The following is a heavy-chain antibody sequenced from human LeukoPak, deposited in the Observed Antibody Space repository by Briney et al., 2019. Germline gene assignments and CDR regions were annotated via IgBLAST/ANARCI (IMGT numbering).Heavy chain of an antibody. CDR1: GGSISSGSYY. Sequence: SETLSLTCTVSGGSISSGSYYWSWIRQPPGKGLEWIGYIYHSGSTYYNPSLKSRVTISVDRSKNQFSLKLSSVTAADTAVYYCARGDCSSTSCYWGPITNWFDPWGQGTLVTVSS. V-gene: IGHV4-30-2*01. J-gene: IGHJ5*02. D-gene: IGHD2-2*01. CDR2: IYHSGST. CDR3: ARGDCSSTSCYWGPITNWFDP.